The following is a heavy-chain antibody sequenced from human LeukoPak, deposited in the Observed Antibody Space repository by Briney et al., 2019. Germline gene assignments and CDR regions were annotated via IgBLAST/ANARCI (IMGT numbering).Heavy chain of an antibody. CDR3: ASWAGNTQSDSWSGPFDY. D-gene: IGHD3-3*01. CDR1: GFTVSSNY. Sequence: PGGSLRLSCAVSGFTVSSNYMNWVRQAPGKGLEWVSYISDSGRTTFYADSVKGRFTISRDNAKNSLYLQMSSLRVEDTAVYYCASWAGNTQSDSWSGPFDYWGQGTLVTVSS. J-gene: IGHJ4*02. CDR2: ISDSGRTT. V-gene: IGHV3-48*04.